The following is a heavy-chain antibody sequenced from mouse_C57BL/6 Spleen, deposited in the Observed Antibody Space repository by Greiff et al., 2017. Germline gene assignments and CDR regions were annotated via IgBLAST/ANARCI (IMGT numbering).Heavy chain of an antibody. Sequence: QVHVKQPGAELVRPGSSVKLSCKASGYTFTSYWMHWVKQRPIQGLEWIGNIDPSDSETHYNQKFKDKATLTVDTSSSTAYMQLSSLTSEDSAVYYCARTMANGSGAAWFAYWGQGTLVTVSA. J-gene: IGHJ3*01. CDR3: ARTMANGSGAAWFAY. CDR1: GYTFTSYW. D-gene: IGHD3-2*02. CDR2: IDPSDSET. V-gene: IGHV1-52*01.